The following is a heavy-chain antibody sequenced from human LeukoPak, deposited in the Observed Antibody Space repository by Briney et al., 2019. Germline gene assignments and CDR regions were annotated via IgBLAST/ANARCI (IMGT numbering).Heavy chain of an antibody. Sequence: GSLRLSCAASGFTFRNASMSWVRQAPGKGLEWVGRIKSKTDGGTTDYAAPVKGRFTLSRDDSKNTLYLQMNSLKTEDTAVYFCAHRDTTMVRVDYWGQGTLVTVSS. V-gene: IGHV3-15*01. D-gene: IGHD5-18*01. CDR2: IKSKTDGGTT. CDR1: GFTFRNAS. J-gene: IGHJ4*02. CDR3: AHRDTTMVRVDY.